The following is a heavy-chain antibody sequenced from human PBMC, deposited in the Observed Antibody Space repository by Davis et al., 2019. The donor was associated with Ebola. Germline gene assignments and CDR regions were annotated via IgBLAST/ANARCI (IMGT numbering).Heavy chain of an antibody. CDR1: GFTFSNYA. D-gene: IGHD1-14*01. J-gene: IGHJ4*02. CDR3: ASRMTLGHLGYFAF. V-gene: IGHV3-23*01. Sequence: GESLKISCAASGFTFSNYAMSWVRQAPGKGSEWVSTISSTGGTTYYADSVKGRFTISRDNSKNTLYLQMNSLRAEDTAVYYCASRMTLGHLGYFAFWGQGTLATVSS. CDR2: ISSTGGTT.